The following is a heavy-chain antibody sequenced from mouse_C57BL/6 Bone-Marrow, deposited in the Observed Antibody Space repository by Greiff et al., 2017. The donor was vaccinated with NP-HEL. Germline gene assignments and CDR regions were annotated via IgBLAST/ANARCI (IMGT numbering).Heavy chain of an antibody. CDR3: ARQLLLAWFAY. D-gene: IGHD1-1*01. CDR1: GFTFSSYG. CDR2: ISSGGSYT. V-gene: IGHV5-6*01. Sequence: EVHLVESGGDLVKPGGSLKLSCAASGFTFSSYGMSWVRQTPDKRLEWVATISSGGSYTYYPDSVKGRFTISRDNAKNTLYLQMSSLKSEDTAMYYCARQLLLAWFAYWGQGTLVTVSA. J-gene: IGHJ3*01.